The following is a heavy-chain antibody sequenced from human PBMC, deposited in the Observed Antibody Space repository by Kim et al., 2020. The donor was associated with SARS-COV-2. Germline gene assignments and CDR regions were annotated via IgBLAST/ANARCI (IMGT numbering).Heavy chain of an antibody. CDR2: ISYDGSNK. CDR1: GFTFSSYG. J-gene: IGHJ3*02. D-gene: IGHD3-3*01. V-gene: IGHV3-30*18. CDR3: AKDLFSSGGPPRDAFDI. Sequence: GGSLRLSCAASGFTFSSYGMHWVRQAPGKGLEWVAVISYDGSNKYYADSVKGRFTISRDNSKNTLYLQMNSLRAEDTAVYYCAKDLFSSGGPPRDAFDIWGQGTMVTVSS.